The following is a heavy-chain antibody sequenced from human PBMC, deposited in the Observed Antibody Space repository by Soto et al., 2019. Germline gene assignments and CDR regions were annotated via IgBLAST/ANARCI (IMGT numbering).Heavy chain of an antibody. V-gene: IGHV5-51*01. CDR2: IYPGDSDT. J-gene: IGHJ4*02. Sequence: CCKGSGYSFTSYWIAWVRQMPGKGLECMGIIYPGDSDTRYSPSFQGQVTISADKSSAYLQWNSLEASDTAMYYCARWYSSGLYYLDYWGQGTLVTVSS. D-gene: IGHD6-19*01. CDR1: GYSFTSYW. CDR3: ARWYSSGLYYLDY.